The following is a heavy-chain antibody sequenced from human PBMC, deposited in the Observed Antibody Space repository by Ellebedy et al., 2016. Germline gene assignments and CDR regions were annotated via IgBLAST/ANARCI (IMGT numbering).Heavy chain of an antibody. D-gene: IGHD3-9*01. V-gene: IGHV3-9*01. Sequence: SLKISCAASGFTFDDYAMHWVRQTPGKGLEWVSGISWNGVKIAYADSVKGRFTISRDNAKNSLYLQMNILRSEDTAFYYCTKGTGSSSFHYFDYWGQGTLVTVSS. CDR1: GFTFDDYA. J-gene: IGHJ4*02. CDR2: ISWNGVKI. CDR3: TKGTGSSSFHYFDY.